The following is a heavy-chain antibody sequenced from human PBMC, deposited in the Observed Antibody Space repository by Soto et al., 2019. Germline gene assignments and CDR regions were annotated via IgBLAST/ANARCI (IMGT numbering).Heavy chain of an antibody. CDR1: EVPISGYC. CDR3: ARDGPTAYYYYGMDV. Sequence: GGSLRLPCPASEVPISGYCMHLVRHAPGKGLEWVAVIWYDGSNKYYADSVKGRFTISRDNSKNTLYLQMNSLRAEDTAVYYCARDGPTAYYYYGMDVWGQGNTVTVS. CDR2: IWYDGSNK. J-gene: IGHJ6*02. V-gene: IGHV3-33*01.